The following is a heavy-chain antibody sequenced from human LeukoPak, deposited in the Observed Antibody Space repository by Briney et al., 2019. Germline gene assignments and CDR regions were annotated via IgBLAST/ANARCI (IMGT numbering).Heavy chain of an antibody. CDR3: ARLLDTLNWFDP. Sequence: GASVKVSCKGSGYIFTGHLIHWVRQAPGQGLEWMGGTIPIFGTANYAQKFQGRVTITTDESTSTAYMELSSLRSEDTAVCYCARLLDTLNWFDPWGQGTLVTVSS. J-gene: IGHJ5*02. CDR1: GYIFTGHL. D-gene: IGHD5-18*01. CDR2: TIPIFGTA. V-gene: IGHV1-69*05.